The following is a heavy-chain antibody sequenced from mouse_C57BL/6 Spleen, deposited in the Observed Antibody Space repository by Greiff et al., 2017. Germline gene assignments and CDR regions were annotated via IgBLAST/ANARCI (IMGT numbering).Heavy chain of an antibody. CDR1: GYTFTSYW. CDR3: ARLETAQNAMDY. D-gene: IGHD3-2*02. V-gene: IGHV1-55*01. Sequence: QVQLQQPGAELVKPGASVKMSCKASGYTFTSYWITWVKQRPGQGLEWIGDIYPGSGSTNYNEKFKSKATLTVDTSSSTAYMQRSSLTAEDSAVYYCARLETAQNAMDYWGQGTSVTVSS. CDR2: IYPGSGST. J-gene: IGHJ4*01.